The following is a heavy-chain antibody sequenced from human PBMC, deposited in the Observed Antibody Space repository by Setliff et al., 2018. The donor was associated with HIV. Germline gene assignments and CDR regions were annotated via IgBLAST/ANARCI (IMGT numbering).Heavy chain of an antibody. CDR2: IYINGST. V-gene: IGHV4-4*07. CDR3: TRDLWGDDYYYNNMDV. D-gene: IGHD2-21*02. CDR1: GDSISSYY. J-gene: IGHJ6*03. Sequence: SETLSLTCTSSGDSISSYYWSWIRQPAGKGLEWIGRIYINGSTNYNPSLRSRVTMSVDTSKNQFSLKVTSVTAADTAVYYCTRDLWGDDYYYNNMDVWGKGTTVTVSS.